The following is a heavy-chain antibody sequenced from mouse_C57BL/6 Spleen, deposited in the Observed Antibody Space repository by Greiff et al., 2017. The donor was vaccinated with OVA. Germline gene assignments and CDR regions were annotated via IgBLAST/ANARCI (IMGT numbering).Heavy chain of an antibody. J-gene: IGHJ2*01. V-gene: IGHV1-82*01. Sequence: QVQLQQSGPELVKPGASVKISCKASGYAFSSSWMNWVKQRPGQGLEWIGGIYPGDGDTNYNGKFKGKATLTADKSSSTAYMQLSSLTSDDSAVCFCAREYFDYWGQGTTLTVSS. CDR2: IYPGDGDT. CDR3: AREYFDY. CDR1: GYAFSSSW.